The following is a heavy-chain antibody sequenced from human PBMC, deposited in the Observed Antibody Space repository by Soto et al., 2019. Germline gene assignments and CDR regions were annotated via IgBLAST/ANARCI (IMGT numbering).Heavy chain of an antibody. D-gene: IGHD1-1*01. J-gene: IGHJ4*02. CDR1: GFTFSSYA. Sequence: EVQLVESGGGLVQPGGSLRLSCAASGFTFSSYAMHWVRQAPGKGLEYVSALSSDGGSTYYANSVKGRVTISRDTSKNTLSLQLASLRAEDMAVYYCARGPGYYFDYWGQGTLVTVSS. CDR2: LSSDGGST. CDR3: ARGPGYYFDY. V-gene: IGHV3-64*01.